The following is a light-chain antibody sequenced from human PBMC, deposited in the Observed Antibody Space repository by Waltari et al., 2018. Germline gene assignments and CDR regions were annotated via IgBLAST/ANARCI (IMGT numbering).Light chain of an antibody. V-gene: IGKV3-20*01. CDR2: GAS. J-gene: IGKJ1*01. Sequence: EIVLTQSPGTLSLSPGERATLSCRASQSITNNYLAWYQQKPGQAPRLLIYGASSRATGIPDRFNGSGSGTDFTLTISRLEPEDFAVYVCQQYGSSPPTFGQGTKVEIK. CDR1: QSITNNY. CDR3: QQYGSSPPT.